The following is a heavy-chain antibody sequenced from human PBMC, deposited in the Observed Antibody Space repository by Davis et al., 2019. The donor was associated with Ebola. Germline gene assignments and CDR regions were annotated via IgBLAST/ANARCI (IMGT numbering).Heavy chain of an antibody. Sequence: GESLKISCAASGFTFSSYAMHWVRQAPGKGLEWVAVISYDGKNKDYADSVKGRFTISRDDSKNTLYVQMSSLRGEDTAVYYCARNRAAGVGYYYGIDVWGQGTTVTVSS. CDR2: ISYDGKNK. CDR1: GFTFSSYA. D-gene: IGHD6-13*01. CDR3: ARNRAAGVGYYYGIDV. J-gene: IGHJ6*02. V-gene: IGHV3-30*04.